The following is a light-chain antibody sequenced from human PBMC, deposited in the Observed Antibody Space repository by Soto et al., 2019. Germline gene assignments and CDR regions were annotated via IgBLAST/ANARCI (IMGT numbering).Light chain of an antibody. CDR2: GAS. CDR1: QSIRSN. V-gene: IGKV3-15*01. J-gene: IGKJ5*01. Sequence: SLSPAALSVSPCGGGPLSCRASQSIRSNLAWYQQKPGQAPRLLIYGASTRATGVPATFSGSGSGTDFTLTISSLQPEHPAVYYCQQGGYSPITFGQGTQVEIK. CDR3: QQGGYSPIT.